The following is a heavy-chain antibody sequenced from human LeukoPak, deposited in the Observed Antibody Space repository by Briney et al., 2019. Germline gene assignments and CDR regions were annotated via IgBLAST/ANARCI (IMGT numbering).Heavy chain of an antibody. CDR3: AALPYGSGSYYNGHDFDY. CDR2: IVVGSGNT. Sequence: ASVKVSCKASGFTFTSSAMQWVRQARGQRLEWIGWIVVGSGNTNYAQKFQERVTITRDMSTSTAYMELSSLRSEDTAVYYCAALPYGSGSYYNGHDFDYWGQGTLVTVSS. V-gene: IGHV1-58*02. D-gene: IGHD3-10*01. CDR1: GFTFTSSA. J-gene: IGHJ4*02.